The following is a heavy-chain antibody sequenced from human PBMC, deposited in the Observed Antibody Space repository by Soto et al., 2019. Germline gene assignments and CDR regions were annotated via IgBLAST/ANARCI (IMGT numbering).Heavy chain of an antibody. J-gene: IGHJ4*02. V-gene: IGHV1-2*02. CDR1: GYTFTGYY. D-gene: IGHD6-19*01. CDR3: GRAGGWYNEFEY. CDR2: INPNSGGT. Sequence: ASVKVSCKASGYTFTGYYMHWVRQAPGQGLEWMGWINPNSGGTNYAQKFQGRVTMTRDTSISTAYMELSRLRSDDTAVYYCGRAGGWYNEFEYWGQGTLVTVSS.